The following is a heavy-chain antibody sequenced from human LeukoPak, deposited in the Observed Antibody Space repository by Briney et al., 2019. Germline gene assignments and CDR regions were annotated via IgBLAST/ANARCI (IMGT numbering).Heavy chain of an antibody. J-gene: IGHJ5*02. CDR2: IYHSGST. V-gene: IGHV4-30-2*01. CDR3: ARGSPYYYDSSGYHWFDP. Sequence: SQTLSLTCAVSGGSISSGGYSWSWIRQPPGKGLEWIGYIYHSGSTYYNPSLKSRVTISVDRSKNQFSLKLSSVTAADTAVYYCARGSPYYYDSSGYHWFDPWGQGTLVTVSS. CDR1: GGSISSGGYS. D-gene: IGHD3-22*01.